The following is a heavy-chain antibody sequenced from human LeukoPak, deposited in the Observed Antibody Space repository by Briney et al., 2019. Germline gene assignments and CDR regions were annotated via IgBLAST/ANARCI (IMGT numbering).Heavy chain of an antibody. CDR1: GYTFTSYG. J-gene: IGHJ6*03. CDR3: ARGTYYYGSGRNPSTPYYMDV. D-gene: IGHD3-10*01. Sequence: PGASVKVSCKASGYTFTSYGISWVRQPPGQGLEWMGGIIPIFGTANYAQKFQGRVTITADESTSTAYMELSSLRSEDTAVYYCARGTYYYGSGRNPSTPYYMDVWGKGTTVTISS. V-gene: IGHV1-69*13. CDR2: IIPIFGTA.